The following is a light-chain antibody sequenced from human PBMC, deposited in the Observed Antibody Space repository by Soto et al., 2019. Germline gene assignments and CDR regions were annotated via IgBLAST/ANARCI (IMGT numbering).Light chain of an antibody. V-gene: IGLV2-14*01. J-gene: IGLJ1*01. CDR3: NSYTSTDTPYV. CDR1: SSDVGGFNY. Sequence: QSVLTQPASVSGSPGQSITISCTGTSSDVGGFNYVSWFQQIPGKTPKLIIYQVSHRPSGVSVRFSGSKSGNTASLTISGLRAEDEADYYCNSYTSTDTPYVFGTGTRSPS. CDR2: QVS.